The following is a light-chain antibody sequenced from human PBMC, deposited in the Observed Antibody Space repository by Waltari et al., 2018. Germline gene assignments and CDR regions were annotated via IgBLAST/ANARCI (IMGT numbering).Light chain of an antibody. CDR2: SNN. CDR3: AAWDDSLNGVV. V-gene: IGLV1-44*01. CDR1: SSTIGSNP. Sequence: QSVLTQPPSASGTPGQRVTISCSGSSSTIGSNPVNWYQQLPGTAPKLLIYSNNQRPSGVPDRFSGSKSGTSASLAISGLQSEDEADYYCAAWDDSLNGVVFGGGTKLTVL. J-gene: IGLJ2*01.